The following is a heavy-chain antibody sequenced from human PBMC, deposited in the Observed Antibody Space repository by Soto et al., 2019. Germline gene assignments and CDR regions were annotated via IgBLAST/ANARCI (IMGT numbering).Heavy chain of an antibody. CDR2: FDPEDGET. J-gene: IGHJ4*02. V-gene: IGHV1-24*01. Sequence: ASVKVSCKVSGYTLTELSMHWVLQAPGKGLEWMGYFDPEDGETTYAQKFQGRVTMTKDTSTDTAYMELSSLRSEDTAVYYCATGFCGGECFRFDYWGQGTLVTVSS. D-gene: IGHD2-21*01. CDR3: ATGFCGGECFRFDY. CDR1: GYTLTELS.